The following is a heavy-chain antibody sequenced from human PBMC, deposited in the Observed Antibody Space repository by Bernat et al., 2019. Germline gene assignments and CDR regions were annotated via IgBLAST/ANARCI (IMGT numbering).Heavy chain of an antibody. V-gene: IGHV3-23*04. D-gene: IGHD3-16*01. CDR1: GFTFSSYA. Sequence: EVQLVESGGGLVQPGGSLRLSCAASGFTFSSYAMSWVRQAPGKWLEWVSAISVSGGSTYYADSVKGRFTISRDNTKNTLYLQMNSLRAEEKAVYYGAKTNYDYIWGSYRPYYFDYWGKGTLVTVSS. CDR3: AKTNYDYIWGSYRPYYFDY. J-gene: IGHJ4*02. CDR2: ISVSGGST.